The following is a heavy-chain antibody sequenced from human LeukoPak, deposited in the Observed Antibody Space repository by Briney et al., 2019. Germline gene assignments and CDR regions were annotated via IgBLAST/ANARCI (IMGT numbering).Heavy chain of an antibody. V-gene: IGHV1-69*13. D-gene: IGHD2-2*01. J-gene: IGHJ4*02. CDR3: ARGKDIVVVPAAMGFDY. CDR2: IIPIFGTA. Sequence: SVKVSCKASGYTFTSYYMHWVRQAPGQGLEWMGGIIPIFGTANYAQKFQGRVTITADESTSTAYMELSSLRSEDTAVYYCARGKDIVVVPAAMGFDYWGQGTLVTVSS. CDR1: GYTFTSYY.